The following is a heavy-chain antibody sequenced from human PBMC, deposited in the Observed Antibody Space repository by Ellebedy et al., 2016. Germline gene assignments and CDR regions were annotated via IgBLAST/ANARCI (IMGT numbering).Heavy chain of an antibody. Sequence: SETLSLTXAVSGGSISSSNWWSWVRQPPGKGLEWIGEIYHSGSTNYNPSLKSRVTISVDKSKNQFSLKLSSVTAADTAVYYCARDRYCSGGSCYSLDYWGQGTLVTVSS. CDR1: GGSISSSNW. D-gene: IGHD2-15*01. V-gene: IGHV4-4*02. CDR3: ARDRYCSGGSCYSLDY. J-gene: IGHJ4*02. CDR2: IYHSGST.